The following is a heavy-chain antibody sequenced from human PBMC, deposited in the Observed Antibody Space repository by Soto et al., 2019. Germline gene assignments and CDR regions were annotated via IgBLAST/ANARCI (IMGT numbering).Heavy chain of an antibody. J-gene: IGHJ6*02. CDR2: MYGSGST. V-gene: IGHV4-4*07. CDR1: GESISTYY. CDR3: ARVLLERRHYFCMDV. Sequence: QVQLRESGPGLVKASETLSLTCTVSGESISTYYWSWIRQPAGKGLEWIGRMYGSGSTNYSPFLKIRVTMSVDTSKKQFSLKLNSVTAADTAVYYCARVLLERRHYFCMDVWGQVTTVIFSS. D-gene: IGHD1-1*01.